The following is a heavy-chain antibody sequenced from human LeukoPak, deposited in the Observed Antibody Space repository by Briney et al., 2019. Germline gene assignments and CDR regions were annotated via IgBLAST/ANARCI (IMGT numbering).Heavy chain of an antibody. CDR1: GGSFSGYY. D-gene: IGHD6-6*01. Sequence: PSETLSLTCAVYGGSFSGYYWSWIRQPPGKGLEWIGEINHSGSTNYNPSPKSRVTISVDTSKNQFSLKLSSVTAADTAVYYCARVLDGTARPRWFDPWGQGTLVTVSS. CDR3: ARVLDGTARPRWFDP. CDR2: INHSGST. J-gene: IGHJ5*02. V-gene: IGHV4-34*01.